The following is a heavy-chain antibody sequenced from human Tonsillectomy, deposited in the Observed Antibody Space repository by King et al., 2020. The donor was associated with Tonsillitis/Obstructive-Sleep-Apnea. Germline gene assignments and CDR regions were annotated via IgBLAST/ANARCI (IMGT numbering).Heavy chain of an antibody. CDR2: IYSGGST. J-gene: IGHJ5*02. D-gene: IGHD5-12*01. V-gene: IGHV3-53*01. CDR3: ARAVDDGYDPRWFDP. CDR1: GFTVTFNY. Sequence: QLVQSGGGLIQPGESLRLSCAASGFTVTFNYMNWVRQAPGKGLEWVSVIYSGGSTYYADSVKGRFTISRDNSKNMVYLQMNTLRADDTAVYYCARAVDDGYDPRWFDPWGQGTLVTVSS.